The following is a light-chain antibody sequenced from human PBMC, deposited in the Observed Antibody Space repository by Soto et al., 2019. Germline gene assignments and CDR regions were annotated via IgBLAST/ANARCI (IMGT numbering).Light chain of an antibody. J-gene: IGKJ1*01. CDR3: QQYGSSPGT. CDR1: QSVSSSY. V-gene: IGKV3-20*01. Sequence: EIVLTQSPGTLSLSPGERATLSCRASQSVSSSYLAWYQQKPGQAPRLLIYGTSSRATGIPDRFSVSGSGTDITLTISRLEPEDFAVYYCQQYGSSPGTFGQGTKVDIK. CDR2: GTS.